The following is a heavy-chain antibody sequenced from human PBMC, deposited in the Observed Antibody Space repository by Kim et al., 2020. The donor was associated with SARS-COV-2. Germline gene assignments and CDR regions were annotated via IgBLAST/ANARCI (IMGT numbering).Heavy chain of an antibody. V-gene: IGHV3-48*02. D-gene: IGHD3-16*01. CDR1: GFTFSAYD. J-gene: IGHJ3*01. Sequence: GGSLRLSCATSGFTFSAYDMNWVRLPPGKGLEWLSCITKNSATIYYADSVKGRFTVSRDNAKNTLYLQMNSLRDEDTAVYYCARERWGGAFDFWGQGRMV. CDR2: ITKNSATI. CDR3: ARERWGGAFDF.